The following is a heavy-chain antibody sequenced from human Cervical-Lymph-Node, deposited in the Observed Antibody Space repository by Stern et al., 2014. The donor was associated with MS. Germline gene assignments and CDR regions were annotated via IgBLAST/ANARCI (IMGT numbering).Heavy chain of an antibody. J-gene: IGHJ4*02. CDR2: IYYRGNT. V-gene: IGHV4-59*01. Sequence: QLQLQESGPGLLRPSETLSLTCTVSGASITSYYWSWIRQPPGKGLEWIGYIYYRGNTNYNASLKGRVAISIGTSKTQFSLRLSSVTAADTAVYYCARATALWGQGTLVTVSS. CDR3: ARATAL. CDR1: GASITSYY.